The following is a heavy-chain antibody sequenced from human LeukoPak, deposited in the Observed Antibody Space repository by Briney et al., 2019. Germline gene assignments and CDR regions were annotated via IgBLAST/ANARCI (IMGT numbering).Heavy chain of an antibody. CDR1: GGSISSYY. Sequence: PSETLSLTCTVSGGSISSYYWSWIRQPPGKGLEWIGYIYYSGSTSYNPSLKSRVTISVDTSKNQFSLKLSSVTAADTAVYYCARGQHYYDSSGYYPLTLYYWGQGTLVTVSS. CDR2: IYYSGST. J-gene: IGHJ4*02. V-gene: IGHV4-59*01. D-gene: IGHD3-22*01. CDR3: ARGQHYYDSSGYYPLTLYY.